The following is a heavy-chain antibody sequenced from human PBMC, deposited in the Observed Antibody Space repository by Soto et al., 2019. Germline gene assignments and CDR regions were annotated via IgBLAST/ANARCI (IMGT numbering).Heavy chain of an antibody. CDR1: GYSFTSYW. Sequence: GELLKISCKGSGYSFTSYWIGWVRQMPGKGLEWMGIIYPGDSDTRYSPPFQGQVTISADKSISTAYLQWSSLKASDTAMYYCARHGASYDILTGYSSYYYMDVRGKGTTVTVSS. V-gene: IGHV5-51*01. J-gene: IGHJ6*03. D-gene: IGHD3-9*01. CDR3: ARHGASYDILTGYSSYYYMDV. CDR2: IYPGDSDT.